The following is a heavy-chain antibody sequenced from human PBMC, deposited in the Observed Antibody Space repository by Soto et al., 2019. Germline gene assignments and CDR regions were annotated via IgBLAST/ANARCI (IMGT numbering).Heavy chain of an antibody. J-gene: IGHJ4*02. CDR2: ISGSGGST. CDR3: AKLWGPTDFDY. D-gene: IGHD4-17*01. Sequence: GGSLRLSCAASVFTFSSYAMSGVRQAPGKGLEWVSSISGSGGSTYYGDSVKGRFTISRDNSKNTLYLQMNSLRAEDTAVYYCAKLWGPTDFDYWGQGTLVNVSS. V-gene: IGHV3-23*01. CDR1: VFTFSSYA.